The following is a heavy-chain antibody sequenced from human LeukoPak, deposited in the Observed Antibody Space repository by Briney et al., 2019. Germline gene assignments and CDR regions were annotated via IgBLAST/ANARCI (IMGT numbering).Heavy chain of an antibody. Sequence: PGGSLRLSCAASGFTFSSYSMNWVRQAPGKGLEWVSAISGSGGGTYYTDSVKGRFTISRDNSKNTLYLQMDSLRVEDTAVYYCAKRLNHFDNWGYFDYWGQGTLVTVSS. J-gene: IGHJ4*02. CDR1: GFTFSSYS. D-gene: IGHD3-22*01. CDR3: AKRLNHFDNWGYFDY. CDR2: ISGSGGGT. V-gene: IGHV3-23*01.